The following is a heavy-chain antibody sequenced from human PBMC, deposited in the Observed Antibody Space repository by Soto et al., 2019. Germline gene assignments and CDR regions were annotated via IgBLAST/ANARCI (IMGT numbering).Heavy chain of an antibody. V-gene: IGHV4-59*11. CDR2: IYYRGST. Sequence: PSETLYLTCTVSGGSISSHYWSWVRQAPGKGLEWIGHIYYRGSTTYNPSLGSRSTISVDTSNNQFSLKLNSVTTADTAVYYCARDGREASGMDVWGQGTKVTVS. CDR1: GGSISSHY. CDR3: ARDGREASGMDV. D-gene: IGHD1-26*01. J-gene: IGHJ6*02.